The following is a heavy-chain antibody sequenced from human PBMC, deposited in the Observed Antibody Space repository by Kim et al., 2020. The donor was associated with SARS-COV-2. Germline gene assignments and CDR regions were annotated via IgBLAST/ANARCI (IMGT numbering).Heavy chain of an antibody. Sequence: SETLSLTCTVSGGSISSSSYYWGWIRQPPGKGLEWIGSIYYSGSTYYNPSLKSRVTISVDTSKNQFSLKLSSVTAADTAVYYCARLSRRAAAGVYFDYWGQGTLVTVSS. V-gene: IGHV4-39*01. J-gene: IGHJ4*02. D-gene: IGHD6-13*01. CDR2: IYYSGST. CDR3: ARLSRRAAAGVYFDY. CDR1: GGSISSSSYY.